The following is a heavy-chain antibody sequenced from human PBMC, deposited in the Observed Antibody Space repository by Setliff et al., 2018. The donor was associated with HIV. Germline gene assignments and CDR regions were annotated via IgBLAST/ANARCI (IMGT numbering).Heavy chain of an antibody. J-gene: IGHJ4*02. D-gene: IGHD3-22*01. CDR2: INRDGSEK. V-gene: IGHV3-7*02. CDR1: GFTFSTDW. Sequence: GGSLRLSCAASGFTFSTDWMSWVRQAPGKGLEWLANINRDGSEKYYVDSVKGRFTISRDNAKNSLYLEMNSLRAEDTAVYYCARAPSPSYYYDSSGYYYAYYFDYWGQGTLVTVSS. CDR3: ARAPSPSYYYDSSGYYYAYYFDY.